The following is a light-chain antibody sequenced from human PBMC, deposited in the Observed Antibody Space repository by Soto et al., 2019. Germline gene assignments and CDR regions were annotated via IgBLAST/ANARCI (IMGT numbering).Light chain of an antibody. CDR2: GAS. Sequence: EIVLPQSPGTLSSSPGERATLSCRASPSVSSSYSAWYQQKPGQAPRLPIYGASSRATGIPDRFSGSGSVTDFTITISRLEHEDFAVYYWQQYGSSRGWTLGQGTKVEIK. V-gene: IGKV3-20*01. CDR3: QQYGSSRGWT. CDR1: PSVSSSY. J-gene: IGKJ1*01.